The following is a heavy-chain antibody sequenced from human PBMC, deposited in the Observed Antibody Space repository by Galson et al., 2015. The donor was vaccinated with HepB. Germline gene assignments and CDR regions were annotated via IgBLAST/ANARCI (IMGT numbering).Heavy chain of an antibody. CDR2: ISSSTI. CDR3: AIMGGSGSYYGDFDY. D-gene: IGHD3-10*01. CDR1: GFTFSSYS. Sequence: SLRLSCAASGFTFSSYSMNWVRQAPGKGLEWVSYISSSTIYYADSVKGRFTISRDNAKNSLYLQMNSLRDEDTAVYYCAIMGGSGSYYGDFDYWGQGTLVTVSS. J-gene: IGHJ4*02. V-gene: IGHV3-48*02.